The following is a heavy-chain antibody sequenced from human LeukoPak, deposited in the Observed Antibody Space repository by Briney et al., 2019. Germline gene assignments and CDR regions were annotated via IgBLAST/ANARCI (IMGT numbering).Heavy chain of an antibody. Sequence: GGSLRLSCAASGFTFSSYCRSWVRQAPGKGLEWVANIKQDGSEKYYVDSVKGRFTISRDNAKNSLYLQMNSLRAEDTAVYYCARDMCGGDCYLYYFDYWGQGTLVTVSS. CDR2: IKQDGSEK. CDR3: ARDMCGGDCYLYYFDY. V-gene: IGHV3-7*01. J-gene: IGHJ4*02. CDR1: GFTFSSYC. D-gene: IGHD2-21*02.